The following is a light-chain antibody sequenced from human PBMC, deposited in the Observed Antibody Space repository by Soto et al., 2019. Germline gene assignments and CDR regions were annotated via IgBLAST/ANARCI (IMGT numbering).Light chain of an antibody. J-gene: IGKJ2*01. CDR2: DAS. Sequence: DIQMTQSPSTLSASVGDRVTITCRASQSISSWLAWYQQKPGKAPKLLIYDASSLESGVPSRFSGSGSGTEFTLTISSRQPDDFATYYCQQYNSYAPPSFGQGTKLEIK. V-gene: IGKV1-5*01. CDR3: QQYNSYAPPS. CDR1: QSISSW.